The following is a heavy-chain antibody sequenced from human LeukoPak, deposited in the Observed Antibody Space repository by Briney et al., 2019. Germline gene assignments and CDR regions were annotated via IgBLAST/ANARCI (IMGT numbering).Heavy chain of an antibody. CDR1: GGSISSYY. V-gene: IGHV4-59*04. Sequence: SETLSLTCTVSGGSISSYYWSWIRQPPGKGLEWIGYIYHSGSTYYNPSLKSRVTISVDRSKNQFSLKLSSVTAADTAVYYCAGSMVRGVIARGNFDYWGQGTLVTVSS. J-gene: IGHJ4*02. CDR2: IYHSGST. CDR3: AGSMVRGVIARGNFDY. D-gene: IGHD3-10*01.